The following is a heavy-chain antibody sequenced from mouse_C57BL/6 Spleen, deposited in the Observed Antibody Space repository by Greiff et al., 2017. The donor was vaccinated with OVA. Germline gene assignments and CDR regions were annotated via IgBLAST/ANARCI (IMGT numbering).Heavy chain of an antibody. CDR2: ISSGSSTI. CDR1: GFTFSDYG. D-gene: IGHD2-4*01. J-gene: IGHJ3*01. V-gene: IGHV5-17*01. Sequence: EVKLMESGGGLVKPGGSLKLSCAASGFTFSDYGMHWVRQAPEKGLEWVAYISSGSSTIYYADTVKGRFTISRDNAKNTLFLQMTSLRSEDTSMCYCARYYDYDGAWFAYWGQGTLVTVSA. CDR3: ARYYDYDGAWFAY.